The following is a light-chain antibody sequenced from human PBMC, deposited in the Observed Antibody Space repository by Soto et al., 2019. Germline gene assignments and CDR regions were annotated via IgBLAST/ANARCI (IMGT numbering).Light chain of an antibody. Sequence: QSVLTQPRSVSGSPGQSVTISCTGTSSDVGIYNYVSWYQHHPGKAPKLIIYEVTKRPSGVPARFSGSKSGNTASLTVSGLQGDDEADYYCSSYAGTNNVIFGGGTKVTVL. J-gene: IGLJ2*01. V-gene: IGLV2-11*01. CDR3: SSYAGTNNVI. CDR2: EVT. CDR1: SSDVGIYNY.